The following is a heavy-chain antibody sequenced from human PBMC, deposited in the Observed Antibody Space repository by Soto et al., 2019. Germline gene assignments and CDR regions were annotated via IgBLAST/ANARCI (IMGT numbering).Heavy chain of an antibody. CDR1: ELSLSTSGVG. D-gene: IGHD3-10*01. V-gene: IGHV2-5*02. CDR2: IYWDDDK. CDR3: VHSHVLRWFGFDS. J-gene: IGHJ4*02. Sequence: QITLKEFGPTLVEPTQTLTLTCTFSELSLSTSGVGVGWIRQPPGKALEWLALIYWDDDKRYSPSLKSRLTITXVXXNNQVVLTMTNMHPVDTATYYCVHSHVLRWFGFDSWGQGTLVTVPS.